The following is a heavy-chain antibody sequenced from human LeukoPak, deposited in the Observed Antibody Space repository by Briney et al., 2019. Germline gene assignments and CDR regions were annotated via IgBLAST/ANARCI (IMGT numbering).Heavy chain of an antibody. CDR2: IYSGGST. CDR3: ARDSPDYDSSGYYYRGSDY. D-gene: IGHD3-22*01. CDR1: GFTVSSNY. V-gene: IGHV3-66*01. J-gene: IGHJ4*02. Sequence: GGSLRLSCAASGFTVSSNYMSWVRQAPGKGLELVSVIYSGGSTYYADSVKGRFTISRDNSKNTLYLQMNSLRAEDTAVYYCARDSPDYDSSGYYYRGSDYWGQGTLVTVSS.